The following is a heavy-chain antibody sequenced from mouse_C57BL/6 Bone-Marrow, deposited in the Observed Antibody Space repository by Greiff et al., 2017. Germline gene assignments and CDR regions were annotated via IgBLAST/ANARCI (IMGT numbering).Heavy chain of an antibody. CDR1: GFSLTSYG. J-gene: IGHJ2*01. D-gene: IGHD2-1*01. CDR2: IWSGGST. CDR3: ARVYYGNPYYFDY. Sequence: QVQLKQSGPGLVQPSQSLSITCTVSGFSLTSYGVHWVRQSPGKGLEWLGVIWSGGSTDYNAAFISRLSISKDNSKSQVFFKMNSLQADDTAIYFCARVYYGNPYYFDYGGPGTTLPVSS. V-gene: IGHV2-2*01.